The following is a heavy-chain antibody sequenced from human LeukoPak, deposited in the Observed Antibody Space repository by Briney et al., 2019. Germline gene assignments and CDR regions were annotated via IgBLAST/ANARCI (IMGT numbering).Heavy chain of an antibody. Sequence: ASVEVSCKASGYTFTDYYMHWVRQAPGQGLEWMGWINPNSGGTNYAQKFQGRVSMTRDTSISTAYMELSRLRSDDTAFYYCARGGRNYYDSSYHWGQGTLVTVSS. D-gene: IGHD3-22*01. J-gene: IGHJ5*02. CDR3: ARGGRNYYDSSYH. CDR2: INPNSGGT. CDR1: GYTFTDYY. V-gene: IGHV1-2*02.